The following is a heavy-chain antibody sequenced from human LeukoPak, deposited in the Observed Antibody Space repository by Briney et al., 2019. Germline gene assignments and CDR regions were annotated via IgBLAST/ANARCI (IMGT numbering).Heavy chain of an antibody. CDR3: ARVFPYCSSTSCYGRFDP. J-gene: IGHJ5*02. CDR2: IIPIFGTA. Sequence: SVKVSCKASGGTFSSYAISWVRQAPAQGLEWMGGIIPIFGTANYAQKFQGRVTITADKSTSTAYMELSSLRSEDTAMYYCARVFPYCSSTSCYGRFDPWGQGTLVTVSS. V-gene: IGHV1-69*06. CDR1: GGTFSSYA. D-gene: IGHD2-2*01.